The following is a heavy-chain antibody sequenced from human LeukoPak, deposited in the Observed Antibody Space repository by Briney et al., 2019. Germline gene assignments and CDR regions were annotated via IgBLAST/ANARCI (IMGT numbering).Heavy chain of an antibody. V-gene: IGHV3-21*01. J-gene: IGHJ5*02. D-gene: IGHD3-9*01. CDR1: GFTLSSYA. Sequence: GGSLRLSCAASGFTLSSYAMSWVRQAPGKGLEWVSSISSSSSYIYYADSVKGRFTISRDNAKNSLYLQMNSLRAEDTAVYYCAREESAYYDILTGYSNWLDPWGQGTLVTVSS. CDR3: AREESAYYDILTGYSNWLDP. CDR2: ISSSSSYI.